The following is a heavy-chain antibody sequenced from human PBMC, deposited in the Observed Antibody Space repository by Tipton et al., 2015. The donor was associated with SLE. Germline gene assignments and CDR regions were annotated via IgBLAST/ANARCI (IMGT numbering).Heavy chain of an antibody. Sequence: TLSLTCAVYGGSFGDDYWSWIRQPPGKGLEWIGEINHSGGTNDNPSLKSRVTISVDTSKNQFSLKLTSVTAADTAVYYCARVAYHTSSVHYYYSYDMDVWGQGTTVTVSS. V-gene: IGHV4-34*01. CDR3: ARVAYHTSSVHYYYSYDMDV. J-gene: IGHJ6*02. D-gene: IGHD6-6*01. CDR2: INHSGGT. CDR1: GGSFGDDY.